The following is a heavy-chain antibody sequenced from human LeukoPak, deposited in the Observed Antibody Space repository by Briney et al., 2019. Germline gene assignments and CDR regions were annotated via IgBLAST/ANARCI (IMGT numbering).Heavy chain of an antibody. CDR3: ASGGPYYYGSGSYPH. CDR1: GGXFSSGSYY. V-gene: IGHV4-61*01. D-gene: IGHD3-10*01. CDR2: IYYRGST. J-gene: IGHJ4*02. Sequence: PSETLSLTCTVSGGXFSSGSYYWRWLRQPPGKGLEWIGYIYYRGSTNYNPSLKSRVTISVDKSKNQFSLKLSSVTVADTAVYYCASGGPYYYGSGSYPHWGQGTLVTVSS.